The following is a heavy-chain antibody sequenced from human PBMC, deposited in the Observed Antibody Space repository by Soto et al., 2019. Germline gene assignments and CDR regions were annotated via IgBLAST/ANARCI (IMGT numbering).Heavy chain of an antibody. V-gene: IGHV4-61*01. CDR2: IFFTGSA. J-gene: IGHJ6*02. CDR1: GGSVSTGSYD. CDR3: ARDGHGMDV. Sequence: SETLSLTCTVSGGSVSTGSYDWSWIRQPPGKGLEWIGKIFFTGSAHYNPSLRNRVTMSVDTSKDQFSLTLTSVTAADTAVYYCARDGHGMDVWCQGTTVTVSS.